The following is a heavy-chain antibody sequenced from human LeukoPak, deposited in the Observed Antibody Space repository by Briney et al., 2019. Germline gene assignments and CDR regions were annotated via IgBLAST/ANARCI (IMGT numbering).Heavy chain of an antibody. D-gene: IGHD3-9*01. Sequence: SETLSLTCTVSCGSISSYYWSWIRQHPGKGLEWIGYIYYTGTTNYNPSLKSRVTISVDISKNLFSLKLSSVTAADTAVYYCASGYFGDAFDVWGQGTMVTVSS. CDR3: ASGYFGDAFDV. CDR1: CGSISSYY. CDR2: IYYTGTT. J-gene: IGHJ3*01. V-gene: IGHV4-59*08.